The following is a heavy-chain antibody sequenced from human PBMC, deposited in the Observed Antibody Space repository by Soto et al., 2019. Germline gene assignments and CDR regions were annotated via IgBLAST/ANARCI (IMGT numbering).Heavy chain of an antibody. CDR3: ARDRHYDFWSGYYPQYYYYYYYMDV. J-gene: IGHJ6*03. CDR1: GFTFSSYW. D-gene: IGHD3-3*01. CDR2: INSDGSST. V-gene: IGHV3-74*01. Sequence: EVQLVESGGGLVQPGGSLRLSCAASGFTFSSYWMQWVRQAPGKGLVWVSRINSDGSSTSYADSVKGRFTISRDNAKNTLYLQMNSLRAEDTAVYYCARDRHYDFWSGYYPQYYYYYYYMDVWGKGTTVTVSS.